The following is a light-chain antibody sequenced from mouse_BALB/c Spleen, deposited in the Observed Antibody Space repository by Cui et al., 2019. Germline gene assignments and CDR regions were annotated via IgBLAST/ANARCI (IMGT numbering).Light chain of an antibody. Sequence: ENVLTQSPAIMSASPGEKVTMTCRASSSVSSIYLHWYQQKSGASPKLWIYSTSNLASGVPARFSGSGSGTSYSLTISSVEAEDAATYYCQQYSGYPLTFGGGTKLEIK. J-gene: IGKJ2*01. CDR2: STS. CDR1: SSVSSIY. CDR3: QQYSGYPLT. V-gene: IGKV4-57-1*01.